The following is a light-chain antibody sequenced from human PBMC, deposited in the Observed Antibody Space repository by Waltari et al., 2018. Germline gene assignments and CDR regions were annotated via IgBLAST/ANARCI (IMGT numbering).Light chain of an antibody. Sequence: VLTQSPGTLSLSPGERAIFSCRASQRLCGDYLAWYQQNPGKPPRLLIHDAVSRATGIPDRFSGSGSGTEFTLTITRLVPGELVVYYCQYYGSFGPGTRLDIK. J-gene: IGKJ5*01. CDR3: QYYGS. CDR2: DAV. V-gene: IGKV3-20*01. CDR1: QRLCGDY.